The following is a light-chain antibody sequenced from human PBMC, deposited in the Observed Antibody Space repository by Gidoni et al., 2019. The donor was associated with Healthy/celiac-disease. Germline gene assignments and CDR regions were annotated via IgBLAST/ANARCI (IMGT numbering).Light chain of an antibody. CDR2: DNN. CDR1: SSNIGNNY. V-gene: IGLV1-51*01. J-gene: IGLJ3*02. Sequence: QSVLTQPPSVSVAPGQKVTISCSGSSSNIGNNYVSWYQQLPGTAPKLLIYDNNKRPSGIPDRFSGSKSDTSATLGITGLQTGDEADYYCGTWDSSLSAEVFGGGTKLTVL. CDR3: GTWDSSLSAEV.